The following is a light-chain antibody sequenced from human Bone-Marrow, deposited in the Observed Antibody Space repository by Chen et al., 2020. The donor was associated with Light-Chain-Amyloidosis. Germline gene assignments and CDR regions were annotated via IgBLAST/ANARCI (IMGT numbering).Light chain of an antibody. CDR3: QVWDRSSDRPV. V-gene: IGLV3-21*02. CDR1: NIGSTS. J-gene: IGLJ3*02. CDR2: DDS. Sequence: SYVLTQPSSVSVAPGQTATIPCGGNNIGSTSVHWYQQTPGQATLLVVYDDSNRPSGIPERLSCSNSGNTATLTISRVEAGDEAAYYCQVWDRSSDRPVFGGGTKLTVL.